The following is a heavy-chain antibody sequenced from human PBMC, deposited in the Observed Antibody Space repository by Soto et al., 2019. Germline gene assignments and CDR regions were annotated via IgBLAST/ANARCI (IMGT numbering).Heavy chain of an antibody. CDR3: AKLSLWYYYDSSGLIQH. CDR1: GFTISSYA. Sequence: VGSLSLSGAASGFTISSYAMSWVRQAPGKVLEWVSAISGSGGSTYYADSVNVRFTISRYNSTNTLYLQMNSLRAEDTAVYYCAKLSLWYYYDSSGLIQHWGQGTLVTVSS. J-gene: IGHJ1*01. V-gene: IGHV3-23*01. D-gene: IGHD3-22*01. CDR2: ISGSGGST.